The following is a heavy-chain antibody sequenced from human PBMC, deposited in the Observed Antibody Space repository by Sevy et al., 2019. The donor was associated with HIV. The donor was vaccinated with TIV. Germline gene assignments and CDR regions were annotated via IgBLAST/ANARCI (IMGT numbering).Heavy chain of an antibody. V-gene: IGHV4-34*01. Sequence: LTCAVYGGSFSGYYWSWIRQPPGKGLEWIGEINHSGGTNYNPSLKSRVTISVDTSKNQFSLKLNSVTAADTAVYYCARHCTGSSCSHAFDIWGQGTMVTVSS. CDR3: ARHCTGSSCSHAFDI. D-gene: IGHD2-15*01. CDR2: INHSGGT. J-gene: IGHJ3*02. CDR1: GGSFSGYY.